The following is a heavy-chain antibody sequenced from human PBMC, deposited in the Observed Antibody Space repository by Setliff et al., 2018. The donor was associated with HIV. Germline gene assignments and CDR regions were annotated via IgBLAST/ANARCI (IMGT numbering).Heavy chain of an antibody. D-gene: IGHD3-22*01. CDR3: ASLLSRGYYYDRSGYSYRDY. V-gene: IGHV4-59*12. CDR2: IYSNGGT. J-gene: IGHJ4*02. Sequence: PSETLSLTCTVSGVSISSYYWSWIRQPPGKGLEYIGYIYSNGGTNYNPSLKSRVTISVDTSKNQFSLKLSSVTAADTAVYYCASLLSRGYYYDRSGYSYRDYWGQGTLVTVSS. CDR1: GVSISSYY.